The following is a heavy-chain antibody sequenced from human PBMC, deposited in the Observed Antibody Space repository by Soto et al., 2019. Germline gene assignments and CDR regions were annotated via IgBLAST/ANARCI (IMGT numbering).Heavy chain of an antibody. CDR2: ISYDGSDK. CDR3: VKSPIFYCSSYHCYKYYFDY. Sequence: QEQLVESGGGVVLPGRSLRLSCAASGFTFNTFGMHWVRQAPGKGLEWVAVISYDGSDKYYSDSVRGRFTISRDNSMNTLYLQMNSLRTEDTAVYYCVKSPIFYCSSYHCYKYYFDYWGQGTLVTVSS. CDR1: GFTFNTFG. J-gene: IGHJ4*02. V-gene: IGHV3-30*18. D-gene: IGHD2-2*01.